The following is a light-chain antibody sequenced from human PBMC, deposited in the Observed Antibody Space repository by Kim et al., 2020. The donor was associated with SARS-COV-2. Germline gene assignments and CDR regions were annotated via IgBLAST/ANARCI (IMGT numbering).Light chain of an antibody. Sequence: LAPVERATLSCMASQSVSSYLAWYQQKPGQAPRLLIYDASNRATDIPARFSGSGSGTDFTLTISSLEPEDFAVYYCQQRSNWPLTFGGGTKVDIK. CDR2: DAS. J-gene: IGKJ4*01. CDR1: QSVSSY. V-gene: IGKV3-11*01. CDR3: QQRSNWPLT.